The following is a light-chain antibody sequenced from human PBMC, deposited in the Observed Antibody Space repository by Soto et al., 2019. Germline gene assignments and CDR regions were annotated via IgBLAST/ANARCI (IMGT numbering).Light chain of an antibody. J-gene: IGLJ1*01. CDR2: DVS. Sequence: QSVLTQPASVSGSPGQSITISCTGTSSDVGGYNYVSWYQQHPGKAPKLMIYDVSNRPSGVSNRFPGSKSGNTASLTISGLQAEDEADYYCSSYTSSSTPDVFGTGTKVTVL. CDR1: SSDVGGYNY. CDR3: SSYTSSSTPDV. V-gene: IGLV2-14*01.